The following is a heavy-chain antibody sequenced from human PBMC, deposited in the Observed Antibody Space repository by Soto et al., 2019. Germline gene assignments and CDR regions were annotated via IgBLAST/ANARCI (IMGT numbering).Heavy chain of an antibody. CDR2: ISSSSSTI. CDR1: GFTFSSHR. D-gene: IGHD3-16*02. CDR3: ARDSFVSAFDV. Sequence: EVQLVESGGGLVQPGGSLRLSCAASGFTFSSHRLNWVRQAPGKGLEWISYISSSSSTIYYADSVKGRFTISRDNAKNPLYPQMNRLRAGDTAVYYCARDSFVSAFDVWGQGTMVTVSS. V-gene: IGHV3-48*01. J-gene: IGHJ3*01.